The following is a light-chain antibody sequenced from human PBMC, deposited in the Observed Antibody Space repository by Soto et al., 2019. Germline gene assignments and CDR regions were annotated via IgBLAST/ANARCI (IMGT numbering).Light chain of an antibody. CDR1: SSNIGADYD. V-gene: IGLV1-40*01. Sequence: QSVLTQPPSLSGAPGQRVTISCTGSSSNIGADYDVHWYQHLPGTAPKLLIYNNRNRPSGVPDRFSGSKSGTSASLAITGLQAEDEADYYCQSYDSTLSGSVFGGGTKLTVL. CDR2: NNR. CDR3: QSYDSTLSGSV. J-gene: IGLJ2*01.